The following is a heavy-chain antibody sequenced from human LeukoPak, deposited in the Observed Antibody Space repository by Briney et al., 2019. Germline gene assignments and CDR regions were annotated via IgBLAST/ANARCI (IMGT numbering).Heavy chain of an antibody. V-gene: IGHV1-18*01. D-gene: IGHD1-1*01. CDR2: ISAYNGNT. CDR1: GYTFTSYG. Sequence: ASVKVSCKASGYTFTSYGISWVRQAPGQGLEWMGWISAYNGNTNYAQKLQGRVTMTTDTSTSTAYMELRSLRSDDTAVYYCARDSNWNDRLQGWFDPWGQGTLVTVSS. CDR3: ARDSNWNDRLQGWFDP. J-gene: IGHJ5*02.